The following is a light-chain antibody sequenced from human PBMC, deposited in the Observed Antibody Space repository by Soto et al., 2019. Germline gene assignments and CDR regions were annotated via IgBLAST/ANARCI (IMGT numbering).Light chain of an antibody. CDR1: SSDVGAYNL. CDR2: EGT. CDR3: SSYAGSNTMV. Sequence: QSALTQPASVSGSPGQSITISCTEISSDVGAYNLVSWYQQHPGKAPKLIIYEGTKRPSGVSDRFSVSKSGNTASLTISGLQAEDEADYYCSSYAGSNTMVFGGGTKLTVL. V-gene: IGLV2-23*01. J-gene: IGLJ2*01.